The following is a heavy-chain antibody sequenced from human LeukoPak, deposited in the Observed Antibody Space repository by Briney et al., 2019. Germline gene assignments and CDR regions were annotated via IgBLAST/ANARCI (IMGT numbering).Heavy chain of an antibody. D-gene: IGHD5-12*01. V-gene: IGHV3-49*03. CDR1: GFTFGDYA. CDR3: ARSVPPSGYAN. J-gene: IGHJ4*02. Sequence: GGSLRLSCTASGFTFGDYAMSWFRQAPGKGLEWVGFIRSKAYGGTTEYAASVKGRFTISRDDSKSIAYLQMNSLKTEDTAVYYCARSVPPSGYANWGQGTLVTVSS. CDR2: IRSKAYGGTT.